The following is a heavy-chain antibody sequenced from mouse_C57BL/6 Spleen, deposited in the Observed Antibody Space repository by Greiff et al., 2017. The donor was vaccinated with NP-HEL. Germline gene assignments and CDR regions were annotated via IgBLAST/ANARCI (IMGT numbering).Heavy chain of an antibody. J-gene: IGHJ2*01. D-gene: IGHD2-4*01. CDR1: GYTFTSYW. V-gene: IGHV1-69*01. CDR3: ARSRYDYAFDY. Sequence: QVQLQQPGAELVMPGASVKLSCKASGYTFTSYWMHWVKQRPGQGLEWIGEIDPSDSYTNYNQKFKGKSTLTVDKSSSTAYMQLSSLTSEDSAVYYCARSRYDYAFDYWGQGTTLTVSS. CDR2: IDPSDSYT.